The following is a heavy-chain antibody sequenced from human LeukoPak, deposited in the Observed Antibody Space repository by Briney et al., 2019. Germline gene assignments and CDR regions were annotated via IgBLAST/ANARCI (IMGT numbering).Heavy chain of an antibody. Sequence: SVKVSCKASGCTFSSYAISWVRQAPGQGLEYMGGIIPIFGTANYAQKFQGRVTITADKSTSTAYMELSSLRSEDTAVYYCARAFGGKNLYYYYYMDVWGKGTTVTVSS. D-gene: IGHD4-23*01. CDR2: IIPIFGTA. CDR1: GCTFSSYA. V-gene: IGHV1-69*06. J-gene: IGHJ6*03. CDR3: ARAFGGKNLYYYYYMDV.